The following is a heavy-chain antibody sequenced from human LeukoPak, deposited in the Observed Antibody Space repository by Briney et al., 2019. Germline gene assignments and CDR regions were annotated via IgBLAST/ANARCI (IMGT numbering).Heavy chain of an antibody. Sequence: RASVKVFCKASGGTFSRYAISWVRQAPGQGLEWMGGIIPIFGTANYAQKFQGRVTITADESTSTAYMELSSLRSEDTAVYYCARDLCSGGSCYWWFDPWGQGTLVTVSS. CDR3: ARDLCSGGSCYWWFDP. J-gene: IGHJ5*02. V-gene: IGHV1-69*13. CDR1: GGTFSRYA. CDR2: IIPIFGTA. D-gene: IGHD2-15*01.